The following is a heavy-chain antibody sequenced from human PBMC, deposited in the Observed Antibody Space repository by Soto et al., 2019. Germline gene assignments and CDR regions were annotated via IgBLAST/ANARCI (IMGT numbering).Heavy chain of an antibody. J-gene: IGHJ3*01. CDR1: GCNLSIDP. D-gene: IGHD3-10*02. CDR2: IIPILGIA. Sequence: SSVKGACKASGCNLSIDPSSWLLHTHGQGLEWMGRIIPILGIANYAQKFQGRVTITADKSTSTAYMELSSLRSEDTAVYYSEGGNRSVRSVW. V-gene: IGHV1-69*02. CDR3: EGGNRSVRSV.